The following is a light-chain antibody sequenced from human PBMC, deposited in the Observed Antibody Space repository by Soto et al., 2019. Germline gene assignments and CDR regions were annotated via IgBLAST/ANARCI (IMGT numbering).Light chain of an antibody. J-gene: IGLJ3*02. CDR2: EVS. Sequence: QSVLTQPASVSGSPGQSITISCTGTSNDVGGYNYVSWFQQHPGKAPKLKIYEVSNRPSGVSNRFSGSKSGYTASLTISELQAEDEADYYCTSFTSSSTWVFGGGTK. V-gene: IGLV2-14*03. CDR3: TSFTSSSTWV. CDR1: SNDVGGYNY.